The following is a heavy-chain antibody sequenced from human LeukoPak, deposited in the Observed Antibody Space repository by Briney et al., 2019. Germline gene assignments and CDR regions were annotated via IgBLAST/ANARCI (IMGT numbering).Heavy chain of an antibody. V-gene: IGHV3-48*04. CDR3: ARVNPVSY. CDR2: ISSSSSTI. CDR1: GFTFSSYS. J-gene: IGHJ4*02. D-gene: IGHD5/OR15-5a*01. Sequence: AGGSLRLSCAASGFTFSSYSMNWVRQAPGEGLEWVSYISSSSSTIYYADSVKGRFTISRDNAKNSLYLQMNSLRAEDTAVYYCARVNPVSYWGQGTLVTVSS.